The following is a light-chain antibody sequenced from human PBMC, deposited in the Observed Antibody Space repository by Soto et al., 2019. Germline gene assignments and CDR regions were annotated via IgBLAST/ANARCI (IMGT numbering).Light chain of an antibody. J-gene: IGKJ1*01. Sequence: DIQMTQSPSSLSASVGDRVTVTCRAGQNIANYLNWYQQKPGKAPKLLICAASTLESGVPSRFSGSGSGMEFTLTISSLQPEDFGTYYCQQTYSIIWTFGQGTKVDIK. CDR3: QQTYSIIWT. CDR2: AAS. V-gene: IGKV1-39*01. CDR1: QNIANY.